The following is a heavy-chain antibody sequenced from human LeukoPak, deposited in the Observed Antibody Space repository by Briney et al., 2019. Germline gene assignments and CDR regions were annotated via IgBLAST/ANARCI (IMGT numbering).Heavy chain of an antibody. V-gene: IGHV1-18*01. CDR3: ARDNSMGGRGWWFDP. CDR2: ISAYNGST. D-gene: IGHD2-15*01. J-gene: IGHJ5*02. CDR1: GYTFTNYG. Sequence: ASVKVSCKASGYTFTNYGISWVRQAPGQGLEWMGWISAYNGSTNYAQKLQGRVTMTTDTSTSTDYMELSSLISEDTAVYYCARDNSMGGRGWWFDPWGQGTLVTVSS.